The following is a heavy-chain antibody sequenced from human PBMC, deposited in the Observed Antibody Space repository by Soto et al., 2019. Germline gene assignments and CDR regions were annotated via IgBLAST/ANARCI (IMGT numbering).Heavy chain of an antibody. J-gene: IGHJ4*02. D-gene: IGHD3-10*01. CDR2: IYTSGST. Sequence: ASETLSLTCTVSGGSISSYYWSWIRQPSGKGLEWIGRIYTSGSTNYNPSLKSRATMSVDTSKNQFSLKLSSVTAADTAVYYCARDLKFGQADYWGQGSRSPSPQ. CDR3: ARDLKFGQADY. CDR1: GGSISSYY. V-gene: IGHV4-4*07.